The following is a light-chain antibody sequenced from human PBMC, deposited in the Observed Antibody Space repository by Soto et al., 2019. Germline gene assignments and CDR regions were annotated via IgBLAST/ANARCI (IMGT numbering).Light chain of an antibody. V-gene: IGKV3-20*01. Sequence: EIVLTQSPGTLSLSPGERATLSCRASQSVSSSYLAWYQQKPGQAPRLLIYGASSRATCIPDRFSGSGSGTDFTLTISRLEPEDFAVYYCQQYGSSPQTCGQGTKVEIK. CDR3: QQYGSSPQT. J-gene: IGKJ1*01. CDR1: QSVSSSY. CDR2: GAS.